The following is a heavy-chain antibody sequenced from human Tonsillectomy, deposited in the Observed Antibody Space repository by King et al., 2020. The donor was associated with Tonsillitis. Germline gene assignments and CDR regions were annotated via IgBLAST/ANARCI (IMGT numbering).Heavy chain of an antibody. CDR2: TYSDGST. J-gene: IGHJ5*02. CDR3: ARRVRDYDFYDP. D-gene: IGHD3-3*01. Sequence: VQLVESGGGLIQPGGSLRLSCAASGFIVSSDYMSWVRQAPGQGLEWVSVTYSDGSTYYADSVKGRFSIARDNSKNTLYLQMNSLRAEDTAVYYCARRVRDYDFYDPWGQGTLVTVSS. V-gene: IGHV3-53*01. CDR1: GFIVSSDY.